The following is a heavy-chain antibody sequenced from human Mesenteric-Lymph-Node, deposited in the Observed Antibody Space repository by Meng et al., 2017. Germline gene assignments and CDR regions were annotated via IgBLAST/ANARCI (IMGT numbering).Heavy chain of an antibody. Sequence: QVAPTRWGGGLLHPSETLSLTCAVYGGSFIGYYWSWIRQPPGQGLEWIWEINHSGSTNYNPSLKSRVTISVDTSKNQFSLKQSHVTAADTAVYYCARGRGYGDYGSLYWGQGTLVTVSS. V-gene: IGHV4-34*01. CDR2: INHSGST. CDR3: ARGRGYGDYGSLY. CDR1: GGSFIGYY. D-gene: IGHD4-17*01. J-gene: IGHJ4*02.